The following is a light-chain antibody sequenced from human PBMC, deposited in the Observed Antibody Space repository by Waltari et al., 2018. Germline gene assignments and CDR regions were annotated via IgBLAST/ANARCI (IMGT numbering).Light chain of an antibody. CDR3: SSYTTSHSWV. J-gene: IGLJ3*02. Sequence: QSALTQPASGSGSPGQSITIFCTGTSSDVGLFNYVPWYQQHPGKPPKVIIHDVSNRPSGVSNRFSGSKSGNTASLTISGLQAEDEADYYCSSYTTSHSWVFGGGTKLTVL. V-gene: IGLV2-14*03. CDR1: SSDVGLFNY. CDR2: DVS.